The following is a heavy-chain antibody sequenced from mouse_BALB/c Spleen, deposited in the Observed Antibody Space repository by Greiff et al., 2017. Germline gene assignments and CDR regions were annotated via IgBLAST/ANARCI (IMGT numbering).Heavy chain of an antibody. V-gene: IGHV3-2*02. CDR1: GYFITSDYA. CDR2: ISSSGST. D-gene: IGHD1-2*01. Sequence: EVQLQEAGPGLVKPSQSLSLTSTVTGYFITSDYAWNWIPQFPSNKLDWLGYISSSGSTSYNPSLKSRISITRNTSKNHFFLPLNSVSTEDTATYYSARLATWFADRGQGTLVAVSA. CDR3: ARLATWFAD. J-gene: IGHJ3*01.